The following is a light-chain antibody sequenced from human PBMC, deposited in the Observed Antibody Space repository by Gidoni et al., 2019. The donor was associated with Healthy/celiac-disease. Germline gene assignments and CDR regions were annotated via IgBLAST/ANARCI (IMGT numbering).Light chain of an antibody. CDR3: QQYGSSPGNT. CDR2: GAS. Sequence: EIVLTQSPGTLSLSPGARATLSCRASQSVSSSYLAWYQQKPGQAPRLLIYGASSRATGIPDSFSGSGSGTDFTLTISRLEPEDFAVYYCQQYGSSPGNTFXQXTKLEIK. V-gene: IGKV3-20*01. J-gene: IGKJ2*01. CDR1: QSVSSSY.